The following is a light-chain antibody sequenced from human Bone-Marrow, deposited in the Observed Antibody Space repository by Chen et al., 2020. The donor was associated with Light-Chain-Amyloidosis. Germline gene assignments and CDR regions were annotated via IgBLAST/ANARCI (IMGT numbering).Light chain of an antibody. J-gene: IGKJ1*01. CDR1: QSVFHSSNHKNS. Sequence: DIVMTQTPDSLAVALGEWSTIKCKSSQSVFHSSNHKNSLGWYQQKPGQPPKLLIYWASTRESGVPDRFSGSGSGTDFTLTITSLQAEDVAVYYCQQYYSAVRSFGQGTRVEIK. CDR3: QQYYSAVRS. CDR2: WAS. V-gene: IGKV4-1*01.